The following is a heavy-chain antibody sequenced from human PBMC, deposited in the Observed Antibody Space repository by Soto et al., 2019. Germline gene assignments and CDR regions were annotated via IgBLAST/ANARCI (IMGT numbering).Heavy chain of an antibody. CDR1: GFSISDYG. V-gene: IGHV3-30*18. Sequence: QVQLVESGGGVVQPGWSLRLSCAASGFSISDYGMEWXXXAXGKGLEWVALISYDGSNTYYADSVKGRFTISRDNSKDTLFLQMTGLRREDTAVYYCAKGAGDRLSLGMDVWGQGTTVTVSS. J-gene: IGHJ6*02. CDR2: ISYDGSNT. D-gene: IGHD1-26*01. CDR3: AKGAGDRLSLGMDV.